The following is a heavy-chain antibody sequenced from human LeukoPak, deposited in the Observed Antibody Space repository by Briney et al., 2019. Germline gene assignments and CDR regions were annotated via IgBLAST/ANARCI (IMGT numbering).Heavy chain of an antibody. Sequence: GGSLRLSCAASGFTVSSNYMSWVRQAPGKGLGWVSVIYSGGSTYYVDSVKGRFTISRDNSKNTLYLQMNSLRAEDTAVYYCAREGRYYDSSGYTPLDYWGQGTLVTVSS. D-gene: IGHD3-22*01. CDR3: AREGRYYDSSGYTPLDY. J-gene: IGHJ4*02. CDR1: GFTVSSNY. CDR2: IYSGGST. V-gene: IGHV3-66*01.